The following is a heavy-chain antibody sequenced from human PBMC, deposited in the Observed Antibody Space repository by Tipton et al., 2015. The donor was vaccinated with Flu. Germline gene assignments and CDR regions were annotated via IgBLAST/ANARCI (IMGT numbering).Heavy chain of an antibody. CDR3: ASQNFRGSGAFDI. D-gene: IGHD3-10*01. J-gene: IGHJ3*02. CDR1: GDSIGRGYC. Sequence: TLSLTCSVSGDSIGRGYCWGWIRQPPEKGLEWIGEIYHSGTPNYNPSLKTRVTISLDKSKNRFSLRLSSVTAADTAVYYCASQNFRGSGAFDIWGQGTMVTVSS. CDR2: IYHSGTP. V-gene: IGHV4/OR15-8*01.